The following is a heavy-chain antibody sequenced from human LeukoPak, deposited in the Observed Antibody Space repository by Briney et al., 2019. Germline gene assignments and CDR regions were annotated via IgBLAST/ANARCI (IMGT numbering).Heavy chain of an antibody. CDR3: ARTITGTTASIYFDY. CDR1: GGSISSGGYS. CDR2: IYHSGST. J-gene: IGHJ4*02. D-gene: IGHD1-7*01. Sequence: PSETLSLTCAASGGSISSGGYSWSWIRQPPGKGLEWIGYIYHSGSTYYNPSLKSRVTISVDRSKNQFSLKLSSVTAADTAVYYCARTITGTTASIYFDYWGQGTLVTVSS. V-gene: IGHV4-30-2*01.